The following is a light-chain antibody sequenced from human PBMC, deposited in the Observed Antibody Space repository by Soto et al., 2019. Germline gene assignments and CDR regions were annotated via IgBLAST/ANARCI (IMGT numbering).Light chain of an antibody. J-gene: IGKJ5*01. CDR2: GAS. Sequence: EIVLTHSPGTLSLSPGERATLSCRASQSVSSSYLAWYQQKPGQAPRLLIYGASKRATGIPDRFSGSGSGTDFTLTISTLEPEDFAVYYCQQRQYWPPINFGQGTRLEIK. V-gene: IGKV3D-20*02. CDR1: QSVSSSY. CDR3: QQRQYWPPIN.